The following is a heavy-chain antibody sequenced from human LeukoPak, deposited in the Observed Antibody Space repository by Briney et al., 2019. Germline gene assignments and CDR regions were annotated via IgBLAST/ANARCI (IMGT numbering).Heavy chain of an antibody. CDR1: GGTFSSYA. J-gene: IGHJ6*03. V-gene: IGHV1-69*05. Sequence: SVKVSCKASGGTFSSYAISWVRQAAGQGLEWMGGIIPIFGTANYAQKFQGRVTITTGESTSTAYMELSSLRSEDTAVYYCASSGAYYYYYYMDVWGKGTTVTVSS. D-gene: IGHD3-10*01. CDR2: IIPIFGTA. CDR3: ASSGAYYYYYYMDV.